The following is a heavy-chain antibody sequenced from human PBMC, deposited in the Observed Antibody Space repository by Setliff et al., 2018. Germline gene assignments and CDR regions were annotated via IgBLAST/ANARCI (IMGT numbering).Heavy chain of an antibody. CDR2: IDPSADYT. CDR1: GGTLSNYA. D-gene: IGHD5-18*01. J-gene: IGHJ4*02. Sequence: ASVKVSCKASGGTLSNYAISWVRQAPGQGLEWMGIIDPSADYTNYAQKFQGRVTMTKDTSTTTVYLELSSLRSEDTALYYCARAPLESGYYYGQGHYFDNWGQGTLVTVSS. V-gene: IGHV1-46*01. CDR3: ARAPLESGYYYGQGHYFDN.